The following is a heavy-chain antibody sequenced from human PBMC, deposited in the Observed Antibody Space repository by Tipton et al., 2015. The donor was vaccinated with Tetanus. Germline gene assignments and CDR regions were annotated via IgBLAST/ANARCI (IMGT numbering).Heavy chain of an antibody. CDR1: GGFSSGDYY. D-gene: IGHD2-2*01. Sequence: TLSLTCTVSGGFSSGDYYWSWIRQHPGKGLEWIAYINYSGSTYYNPSLKSRVTISVDTSKNQFSLNLSSVTAADTAVYYCARGVPYSTTMGSDWFDPWGQGTLVTVSS. V-gene: IGHV4-31*03. J-gene: IGHJ5*02. CDR3: ARGVPYSTTMGSDWFDP. CDR2: INYSGST.